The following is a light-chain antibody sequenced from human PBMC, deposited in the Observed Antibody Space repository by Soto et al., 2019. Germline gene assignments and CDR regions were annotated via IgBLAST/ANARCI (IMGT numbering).Light chain of an antibody. CDR3: QRYNNWPLT. J-gene: IGKJ4*01. CDR1: QRIGDT. CDR2: DTS. V-gene: IGKV3-15*01. Sequence: VMRQSPATLSVSPGEGATPSCTASQRIGDTLAWYQHRPGQTPRLLIYDTSTRATAVPARFSASMSGTEVTLTINSLQSEDFAVYYCQRYNNWPLTFGGGTKGDI.